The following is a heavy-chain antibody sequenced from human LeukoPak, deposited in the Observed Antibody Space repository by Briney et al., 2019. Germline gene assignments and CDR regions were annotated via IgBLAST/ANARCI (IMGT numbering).Heavy chain of an antibody. Sequence: GGSLRLSCAVSGFTFGDYTMTWVRQAPGKGLEWVSVIYSGGSTYYADSVKGRFTISRDNSKNTLYLQMNSLRAEDTAVYYCARNIAVAGTNYWGQGTLVTVSS. V-gene: IGHV3-53*01. CDR2: IYSGGST. D-gene: IGHD6-19*01. J-gene: IGHJ4*02. CDR1: GFTFGDYT. CDR3: ARNIAVAGTNY.